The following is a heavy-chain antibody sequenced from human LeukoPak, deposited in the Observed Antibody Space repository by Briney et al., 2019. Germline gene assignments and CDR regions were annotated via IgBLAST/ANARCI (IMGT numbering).Heavy chain of an antibody. CDR2: TYYRSKWYN. CDR1: GDSVSSNSAA. D-gene: IGHD3-10*01. J-gene: IGHJ4*02. V-gene: IGHV6-1*01. CDR3: AGGVGNTILFDY. Sequence: SQTLSLTCAISGDSVSSNSAALNWIRQSPSRGLEWLGRTYYRSKWYNDYAVSVKSRITINPDTSKNQFSLQLNSVTPEDTAVYYCAGGVGNTILFDYWGQGTLVTVSS.